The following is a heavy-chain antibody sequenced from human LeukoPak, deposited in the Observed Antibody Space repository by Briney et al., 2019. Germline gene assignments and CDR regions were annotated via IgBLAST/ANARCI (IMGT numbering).Heavy chain of an antibody. CDR2: IYYSGST. CDR3: ARDYCSGGSCYDY. CDR1: GGSISSSSYY. D-gene: IGHD2-15*01. J-gene: IGHJ4*02. V-gene: IGHV4-39*07. Sequence: SETLSLTCTVSGGSISSSSYYWGWIRQPPGKGLEWIGSIYYSGSTYYNPSLKSRVTISLDTSKNQFSLKLSSVTAADTAVYYCARDYCSGGSCYDYWGQGTLVTVSS.